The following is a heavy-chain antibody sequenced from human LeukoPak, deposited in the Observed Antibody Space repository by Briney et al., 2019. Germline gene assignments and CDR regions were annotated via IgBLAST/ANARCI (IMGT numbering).Heavy chain of an antibody. V-gene: IGHV5-51*01. CDR2: IYPGDSDT. Sequence: HGESLKISCKGSGYSFTNYWIGWVRQMPGKGLEWMGIIYPGDSDTKYSPSFQGQVTISADNSISTAYLQWSSLKASDTAMYYCARGNPYSNDRIKYNWFDPWGQGTLVTVSS. D-gene: IGHD4-11*01. CDR1: GYSFTNYW. CDR3: ARGNPYSNDRIKYNWFDP. J-gene: IGHJ5*02.